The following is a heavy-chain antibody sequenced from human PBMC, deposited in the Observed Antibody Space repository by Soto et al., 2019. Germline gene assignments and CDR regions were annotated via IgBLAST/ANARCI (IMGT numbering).Heavy chain of an antibody. Sequence: QVQLVESGGGVVQPGRSLRLSCAASGFTFSSYGMHWVRQAPGKGLEWVAVIWYDGSNKYYADSVKGRFTISRDNSKNTLDLQMNSLRAEDTAVYYCARDVRIYDSSGYYVGDFDYWGQGTLVTVSS. V-gene: IGHV3-33*01. CDR1: GFTFSSYG. CDR2: IWYDGSNK. D-gene: IGHD3-22*01. J-gene: IGHJ4*02. CDR3: ARDVRIYDSSGYYVGDFDY.